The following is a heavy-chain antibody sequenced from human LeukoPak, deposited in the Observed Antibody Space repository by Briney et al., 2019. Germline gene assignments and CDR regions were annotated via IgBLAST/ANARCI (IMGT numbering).Heavy chain of an antibody. CDR3: VKDLRDSSSFYSHLD. V-gene: IGHV3-30*02. D-gene: IGHD6-13*01. CDR1: GFTFSDYG. J-gene: IGHJ4*02. Sequence: PGGSLRNSCAASGFTFSDYGIHWVRQSPGKGLEWVTFIRYDGKEEYYAESVKGRFSVSKDNFRNTAFVQLNSLRVEDTAVYFCVKDLRDSSSFYSHLDWGRGGRVSVSS. CDR2: IRYDGKEE.